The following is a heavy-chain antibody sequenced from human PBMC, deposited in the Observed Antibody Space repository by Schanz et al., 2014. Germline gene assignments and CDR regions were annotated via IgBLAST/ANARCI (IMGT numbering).Heavy chain of an antibody. CDR2: VPFDGSQK. V-gene: IGHV3-30*02. CDR3: AKDAENTAMITDYFDY. J-gene: IGHJ4*02. CDR1: GFTFSSYA. D-gene: IGHD5-18*01. Sequence: VQLVESGGGWVQPGGSLRLSCAASGFTFSSYALHWVRQAPGKGLEWVAFVPFDGSQKFYADSVKGRFTISRDNSKTTVYLQMNSLRAEDTAVYYCAKDAENTAMITDYFDYWGQGTLVTVSS.